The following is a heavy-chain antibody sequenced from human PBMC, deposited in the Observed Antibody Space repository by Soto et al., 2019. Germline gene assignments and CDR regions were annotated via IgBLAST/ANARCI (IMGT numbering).Heavy chain of an antibody. D-gene: IGHD6-19*01. CDR3: ARLLSVVGTPNYFDY. V-gene: IGHV5-51*01. CDR1: GYSFTSYW. CDR2: IDPGDSDT. Sequence: PGESLKISCKGSGYSFTSYWIARVRQMPGKGLEWMGIIDPGDSDTRHSPSFQGQVTISADKSISTAYLQWSSLKASDTAMYYCARLLSVVGTPNYFDYWGQGTLVTVSS. J-gene: IGHJ4*02.